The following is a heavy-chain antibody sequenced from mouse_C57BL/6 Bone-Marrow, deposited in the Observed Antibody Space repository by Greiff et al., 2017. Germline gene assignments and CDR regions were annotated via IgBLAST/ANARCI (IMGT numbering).Heavy chain of an antibody. V-gene: IGHV6-3*01. Sequence: EVQRVESGGGLVQPGGSMKLSCVASGFTFSNYWMNWVRQSPEKGLEWVAQIRLKSDNYATHYAESVKGRFTISRDDSKSSVYLQMNNLRAEDTGIYYCTADYYGSRHWYFDVWGTGTTVTVSS. D-gene: IGHD1-1*01. CDR3: TADYYGSRHWYFDV. J-gene: IGHJ1*03. CDR1: GFTFSNYW. CDR2: IRLKSDNYAT.